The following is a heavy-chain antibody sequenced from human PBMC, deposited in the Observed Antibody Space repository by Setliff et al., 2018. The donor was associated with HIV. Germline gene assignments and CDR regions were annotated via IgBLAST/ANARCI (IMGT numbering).Heavy chain of an antibody. CDR2: IRYDGSQK. V-gene: IGHV3-30*02. Sequence: PGGSLRLSCAASVFTFNNYGMNWVRQAPGKGLEWVAFIRYDGSQKYYVDSVKGRFTISRDNSKNTLYLQMNSLRVEDTAVYYCARIFGDQGYYYGMDVWGQGTTVTVSS. CDR1: VFTFNNYG. CDR3: ARIFGDQGYYYGMDV. J-gene: IGHJ6*02. D-gene: IGHD3-3*01.